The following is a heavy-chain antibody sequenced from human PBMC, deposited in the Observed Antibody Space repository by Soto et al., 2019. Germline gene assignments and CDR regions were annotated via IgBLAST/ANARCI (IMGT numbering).Heavy chain of an antibody. D-gene: IGHD3-9*01. J-gene: IGHJ6*03. CDR3: ARTVLGPDILADKFVDYYYYMDV. CDR1: QDSRSYYY. V-gene: IGHV4-59*08. Sequence: SETLYLTCAVHQDSRSYYYRSYIVCCSRKGLEWVGYIYYSGSTSYNPSLRRRVIMSVDTSKRQFSLQLKSVTAADTAIYYCARTVLGPDILADKFVDYYYYMDVWGQGTTVT. CDR2: IYYSGST.